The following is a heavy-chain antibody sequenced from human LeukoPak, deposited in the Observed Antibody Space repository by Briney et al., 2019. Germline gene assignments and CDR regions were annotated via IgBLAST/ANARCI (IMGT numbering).Heavy chain of an antibody. CDR2: ITGRGGT. V-gene: IGHV3-23*01. Sequence: GGSLRLSCAASGFTFSSYWMTWVRQAPGKGLEWISSITGRGGTSYTDSVKGRFTVYRDNSKNTLYLQMNSLRVGDTALYYCAKDPNGDYVGAFDSWGQGTMVTVSS. D-gene: IGHD4-17*01. CDR1: GFTFSSYW. J-gene: IGHJ3*01. CDR3: AKDPNGDYVGAFDS.